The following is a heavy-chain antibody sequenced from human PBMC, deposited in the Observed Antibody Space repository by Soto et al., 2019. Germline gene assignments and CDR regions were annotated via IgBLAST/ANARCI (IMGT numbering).Heavy chain of an antibody. D-gene: IGHD2-2*02. CDR3: AGGRVPAAIRYYYYGMDV. Sequence: SVKVSCKASGGTFSSYAISWVRQAPGQGLEWMGGIIPIFGTANYAQKFQGRVTITADKSTSTAYMELSSLRSEDTAVYYCAGGRVPAAIRYYYYGMDVWGQGTTVTVSS. CDR2: IIPIFGTA. CDR1: GGTFSSYA. J-gene: IGHJ6*02. V-gene: IGHV1-69*06.